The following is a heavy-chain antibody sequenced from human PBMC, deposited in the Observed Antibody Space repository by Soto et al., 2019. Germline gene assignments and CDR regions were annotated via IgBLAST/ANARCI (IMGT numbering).Heavy chain of an antibody. Sequence: EVQLLESGGGLVQPGGSLRLSCAASGFTFSSYAMSWVRQAPGKGLEWVSAISGSGGSTYYADSVKGRFTISRDNSKNRLYLKMNTLRTEDTAVYYCAKDQAIFGVAFDYWGQGTLVTVSS. CDR1: GFTFSSYA. CDR3: AKDQAIFGVAFDY. J-gene: IGHJ4*02. CDR2: ISGSGGST. D-gene: IGHD3-3*01. V-gene: IGHV3-23*01.